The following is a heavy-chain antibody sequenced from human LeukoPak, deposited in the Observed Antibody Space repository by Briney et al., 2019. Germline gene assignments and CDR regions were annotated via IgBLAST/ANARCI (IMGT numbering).Heavy chain of an antibody. J-gene: IGHJ4*02. Sequence: GASVKVSCKASGYTFIGYHIHWVRPAPGQGLEWMGWINPNRGGTNLAQKFQGRVIMTRDTSISTAYMEVTRLRSDDTAIYYCAILPRVHFDSWGQGTLVTVSS. CDR1: GYTFIGYH. V-gene: IGHV1-2*02. D-gene: IGHD2-15*01. CDR2: INPNRGGT. CDR3: AILPRVHFDS.